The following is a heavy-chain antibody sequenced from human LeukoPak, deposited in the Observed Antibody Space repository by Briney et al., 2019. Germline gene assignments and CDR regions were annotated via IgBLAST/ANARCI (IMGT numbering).Heavy chain of an antibody. CDR1: GFTFSTYV. J-gene: IGHJ3*02. V-gene: IGHV3-64*01. Sequence: PGESLRLSCAASGFTFSTYVMQWVRQAPGKGLEYVSAITGDGGYTYYANSVKGGFTISRDNSKKTLYLQMGSLRADDMAVYYCARVSTNDRRNAFDIWGQGTMVTVSS. CDR3: ARVSTNDRRNAFDI. CDR2: ITGDGGYT. D-gene: IGHD2-8*01.